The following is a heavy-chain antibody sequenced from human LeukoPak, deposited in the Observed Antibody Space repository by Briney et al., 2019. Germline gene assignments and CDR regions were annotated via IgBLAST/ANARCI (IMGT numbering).Heavy chain of an antibody. D-gene: IGHD1-26*01. CDR2: IKQDGSEK. CDR1: GFTFSSSW. J-gene: IGHJ4*02. CDR3: ASYGSYYSSFDY. Sequence: GGSLRLSCAASGFTFSSSWMSWVRQAPGKGREWVANIKQDGSEKYYVVSVKGRFTISRDNAKNSLYLQMNSLRAEDTAVYYCASYGSYYSSFDYWGQGTLVTVSS. V-gene: IGHV3-7*01.